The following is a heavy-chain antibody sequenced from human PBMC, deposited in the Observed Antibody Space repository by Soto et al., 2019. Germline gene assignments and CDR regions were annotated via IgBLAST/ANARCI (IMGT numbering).Heavy chain of an antibody. V-gene: IGHV3-23*01. D-gene: IGHD1-7*01. CDR2: ISANGQGI. Sequence: SXGSLRLSCAAAGFTFSTYALSWVRQAPGKGLEWVSAISANGQGIYYADSVRGRFTISKDNSKNTIFLHMDSLRAEDTAVYYCAKDRNYPRDQFHYWGQGTLVTVSS. CDR1: GFTFSTYA. CDR3: AKDRNYPRDQFHY. J-gene: IGHJ4*02.